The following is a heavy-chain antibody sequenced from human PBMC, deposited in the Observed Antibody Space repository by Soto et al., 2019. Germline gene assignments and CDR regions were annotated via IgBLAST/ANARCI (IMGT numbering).Heavy chain of an antibody. CDR1: GFTFNSYT. V-gene: IGHV3-23*01. Sequence: PGGSLRLSCAASGFTFNSYTMAWVHQAPGKGLEWVSSISGSGSSPSYADSVQGRFIIYRDNSRTTLSLQMNSLRAEDTATYYCAKARCTGNSCYVPDYWGHGSLVTVSS. J-gene: IGHJ4*01. D-gene: IGHD2-8*02. CDR2: ISGSGSSP. CDR3: AKARCTGNSCYVPDY.